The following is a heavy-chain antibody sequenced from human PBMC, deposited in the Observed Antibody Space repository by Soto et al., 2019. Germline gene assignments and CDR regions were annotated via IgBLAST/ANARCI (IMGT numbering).Heavy chain of an antibody. V-gene: IGHV3-23*01. CDR1: GFTFNRYV. J-gene: IGHJ3*01. CDR3: AREDFGSGLAGGFEL. D-gene: IGHD6-19*01. CDR2: IAVGGSAT. Sequence: GGSLRLSCAASGFTFNRYVVTWVRQAPGKGLEWVSTIAVGGSATFYAGSVMGRFTVSRDDSNSMLYLQMNSLRAEDSAIYYCAREDFGSGLAGGFELWGQGTMVTVSS.